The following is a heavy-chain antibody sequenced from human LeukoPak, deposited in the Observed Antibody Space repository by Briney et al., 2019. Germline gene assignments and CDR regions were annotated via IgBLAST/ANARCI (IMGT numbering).Heavy chain of an antibody. J-gene: IGHJ3*02. CDR2: INPNSGGT. V-gene: IGHV1-2*02. CDR3: ARTDIVATADAFDI. D-gene: IGHD5-12*01. Sequence: GASVKVSCKASGYTFTGYYMHWVRQPPGQGLEWMGWINPNSGGTNYAQKFQGRVTMTRDTSISTAYMELSRLRSDDTAVYYCARTDIVATADAFDIWGQGTMVTVSS. CDR1: GYTFTGYY.